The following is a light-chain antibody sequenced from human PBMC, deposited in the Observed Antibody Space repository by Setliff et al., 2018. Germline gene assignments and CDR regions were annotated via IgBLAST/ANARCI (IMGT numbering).Light chain of an antibody. V-gene: IGLV1-44*01. J-gene: IGLJ1*01. Sequence: LTQPPSASGTPGQRVTISCSGSSSNIGSNTVNWYQQLPGTAPKLLIYSNNQRPSGVPDRFSGSKSGTSASLAISGLQSEDEADYYCAAWDDSLNGDVFGTGTKVTVL. CDR3: AAWDDSLNGDV. CDR1: SSNIGSNT. CDR2: SNN.